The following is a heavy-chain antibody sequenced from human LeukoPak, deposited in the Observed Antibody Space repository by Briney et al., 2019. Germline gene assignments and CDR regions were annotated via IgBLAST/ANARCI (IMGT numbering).Heavy chain of an antibody. CDR1: GYTFTSYG. D-gene: IGHD6-13*01. J-gene: IGHJ4*02. CDR3: ASSGIAAAGNPLGSLDPQRNFDY. V-gene: IGHV1-18*01. Sequence: ASVKVSCKASGYTFTSYGISWVRQAPGQGLEWMGWISAYNGNTNYAQKLQGRVTMTTDTSTSTAYMELRSLRSDDTAVYYCASSGIAAAGNPLGSLDPQRNFDYWGQGTLVTVSS. CDR2: ISAYNGNT.